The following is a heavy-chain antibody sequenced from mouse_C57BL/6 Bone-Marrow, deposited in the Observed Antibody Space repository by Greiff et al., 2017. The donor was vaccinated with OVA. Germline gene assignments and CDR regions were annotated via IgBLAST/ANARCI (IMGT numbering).Heavy chain of an antibody. CDR2: IYPRSGNT. J-gene: IGHJ3*01. V-gene: IGHV1-81*01. CDR3: ARPYYGGSWGAWFAY. Sequence: VQLQESGAELARPGASVKLSCKASGYTFTSYGISWVKQRTGQGLEWIGEIYPRSGNTYYNEKFKGKATLTADKSSSTADMERRSLTSEDSAVYLCARPYYGGSWGAWFAYWGQGTLVTVSA. CDR1: GYTFTSYG. D-gene: IGHD1-1*01.